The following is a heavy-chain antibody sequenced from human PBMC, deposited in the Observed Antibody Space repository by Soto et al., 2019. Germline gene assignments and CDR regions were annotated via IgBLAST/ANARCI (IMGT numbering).Heavy chain of an antibody. CDR1: GYTFTSYG. J-gene: IGHJ6*02. Sequence: GASVKVSCKASGYTFTSYGISWVRQAPGQGLEWMGWISAYNGNTNYAQKLQGRVTMTTDTSTSTAYMELRSLRSDDTAVYYCAKTRGYSAYVATLMDVWGQGTTVTVSS. CDR3: AKTRGYSAYVATLMDV. V-gene: IGHV1-18*01. D-gene: IGHD5-12*01. CDR2: ISAYNGNT.